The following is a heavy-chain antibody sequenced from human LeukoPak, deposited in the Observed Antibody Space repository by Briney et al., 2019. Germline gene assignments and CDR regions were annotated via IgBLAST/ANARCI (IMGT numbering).Heavy chain of an antibody. CDR2: ISSSSSTI. CDR3: ASEEDFWRVLDY. V-gene: IGHV3-48*01. CDR1: GFTFSSYS. Sequence: GGSLRLSCAASGFTFSSYSMNWVRQAPGKGLEWVSYISSSSSTIYYADSAKGRFTISRDNSKNTLYLQMNSLRAEDTAVYYCASEEDFWRVLDYWGQGTLVTVSS. D-gene: IGHD3-3*01. J-gene: IGHJ4*02.